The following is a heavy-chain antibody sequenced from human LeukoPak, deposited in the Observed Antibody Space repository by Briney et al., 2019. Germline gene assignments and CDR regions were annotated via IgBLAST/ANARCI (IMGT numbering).Heavy chain of an antibody. Sequence: PGGSLRLSCAASGFTFSSYEMNWVRQAPGKGLEWVSYISSSGSTTYYADSVKGRFTISRDNAKNSLYLQMNSLRAEDTAVYYCAREDYGDYSGSWFDPWGQGTLVTVSS. CDR1: GFTFSSYE. CDR3: AREDYGDYSGSWFDP. D-gene: IGHD4-17*01. CDR2: ISSSGSTT. J-gene: IGHJ5*02. V-gene: IGHV3-48*03.